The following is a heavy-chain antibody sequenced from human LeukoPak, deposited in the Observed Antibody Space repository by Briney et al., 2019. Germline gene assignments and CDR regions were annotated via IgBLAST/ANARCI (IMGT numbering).Heavy chain of an antibody. CDR1: GGSFSGYY. J-gene: IGHJ3*02. CDR2: INHSGST. D-gene: IGHD2-15*01. CDR3: ARGLVVVVAAIDAFDI. V-gene: IGHV4-34*01. Sequence: PSETLSLTCAVYGGSFSGYYWSWIRQPPGKGLEWIGEINHSGSTNYNPSLKSRATISVDTSKNQFSLKLSSVTAADTAVYYCARGLVVVVAAIDAFDIWGQGTMVTVSS.